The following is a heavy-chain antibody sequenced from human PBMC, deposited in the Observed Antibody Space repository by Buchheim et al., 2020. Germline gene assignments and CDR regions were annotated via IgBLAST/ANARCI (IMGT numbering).Heavy chain of an antibody. Sequence: EVRLVESGGGLVQPGGSLRLSCAASGFTFSSYWMSWVRQAPGKGLEWVANIKQDGSEKYYVDSVKGRFTISRDNAKNSLYLQMNSLRAEDTAVYYCARDQSGYEFYGGNTLFDYWGQGTL. V-gene: IGHV3-7*01. CDR2: IKQDGSEK. D-gene: IGHD4-23*01. CDR3: ARDQSGYEFYGGNTLFDY. CDR1: GFTFSSYW. J-gene: IGHJ4*02.